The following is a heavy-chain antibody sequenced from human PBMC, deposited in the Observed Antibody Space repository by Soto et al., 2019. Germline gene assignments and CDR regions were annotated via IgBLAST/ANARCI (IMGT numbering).Heavy chain of an antibody. CDR1: GASISGNY. D-gene: IGHD3-9*01. Sequence: SETLSLTCNVSGASISGNYWSWIRQPVGKGLEWIGRVSSSGNTNANPTLNSRATMSIDTSKNQFSLRLRSVTAADTAVYYCARADYEILTGSYAMDVWGQGTTVTVSS. J-gene: IGHJ6*02. V-gene: IGHV4-4*07. CDR3: ARADYEILTGSYAMDV. CDR2: VSSSGNT.